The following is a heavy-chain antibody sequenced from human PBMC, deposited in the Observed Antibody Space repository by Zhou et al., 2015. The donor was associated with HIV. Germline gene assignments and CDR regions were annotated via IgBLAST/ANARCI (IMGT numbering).Heavy chain of an antibody. V-gene: IGHV1-69*01. J-gene: IGHJ4*02. CDR2: IIPIFGTA. Sequence: QVQLVQSGAEVKKPGSSVKVSCKASGGTFSSYAISWVRQAPGQGLEWMGGIIPIFGTANYAQKFQGRVTITADESTSTAYMELSSLRSEDTAVYYCAREGSPHITMVRGVISKGYYFDYWAREPWSPSPQ. CDR1: GGTFSSYA. D-gene: IGHD3-10*01. CDR3: AREGSPHITMVRGVISKGYYFDY.